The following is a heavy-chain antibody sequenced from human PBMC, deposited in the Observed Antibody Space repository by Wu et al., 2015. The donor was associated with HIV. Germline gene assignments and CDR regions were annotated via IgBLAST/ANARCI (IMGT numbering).Heavy chain of an antibody. Sequence: QVRLVQSGAEVKKPGASVKVSCKASGYTFTNYDINWVRQATGQGLEWMGWMNPNSGNTNYAQKFKGRVTMTRATSINTAYMELRSLRSDDTAVYYCVRDQQWPTKYYHYYGMDVWGQGTTVTVSS. CDR3: VRDQQWPTKYYHYYGMDV. D-gene: IGHD6-19*01. V-gene: IGHV1-8*01. J-gene: IGHJ6*02. CDR2: MNPNSGNT. CDR1: GYTFTNYD.